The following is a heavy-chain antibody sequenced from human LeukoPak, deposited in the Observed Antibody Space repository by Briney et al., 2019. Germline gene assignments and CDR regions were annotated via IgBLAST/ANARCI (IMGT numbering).Heavy chain of an antibody. CDR3: ARPGSSGNDAFDI. V-gene: IGHV4-4*02. J-gene: IGHJ3*02. D-gene: IGHD6-19*01. CDR2: IYHSGST. Sequence: SETLSLTCAVSGGSISSSNWWSWVRQPPGKGLEWIGEIYHSGSTNYNPSLKSRVTISVDKSKNQFSLKLSSVTAADTAVYYCARPGSSGNDAFDIWGQGTMVTVSS. CDR1: GGSISSSNW.